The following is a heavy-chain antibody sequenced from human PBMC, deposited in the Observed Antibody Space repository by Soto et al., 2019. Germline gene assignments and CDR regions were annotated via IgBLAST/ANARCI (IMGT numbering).Heavy chain of an antibody. Sequence: QVQLVQSGAEVKKPGSSVKVSCKASGGTFSSYAISWVRQAPGQGLEWMGGIIPIFGTANYAQKFQGRVTITADESTSTVYMELSSLSSEDTGVYYCAREVYCSSGSCYAVGSWGGFDYWGQGTLVTVSS. J-gene: IGHJ4*02. CDR1: GGTFSSYA. D-gene: IGHD2-2*01. V-gene: IGHV1-69*01. CDR3: AREVYCSSGSCYAVGSWGGFDY. CDR2: IIPIFGTA.